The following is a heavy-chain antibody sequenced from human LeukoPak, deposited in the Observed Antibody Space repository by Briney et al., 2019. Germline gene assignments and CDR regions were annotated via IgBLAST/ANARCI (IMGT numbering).Heavy chain of an antibody. D-gene: IGHD3-22*01. V-gene: IGHV1-46*01. J-gene: IGHJ3*02. Sequence: ASVKVSCKASGYTFTSYYIHWVRQAPGQGLEWMGIINPSGGGTSYAQKFQGRVTMTRDTSTSTVYMELSRLRSDDTAVYYCARVGNYYDTSGAFDIWGQGTMVTVSS. CDR2: INPSGGGT. CDR1: GYTFTSYY. CDR3: ARVGNYYDTSGAFDI.